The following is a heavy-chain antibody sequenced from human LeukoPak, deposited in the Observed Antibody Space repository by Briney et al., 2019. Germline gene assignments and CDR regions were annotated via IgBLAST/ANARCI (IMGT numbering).Heavy chain of an antibody. CDR2: ISSRSSYI. D-gene: IGHD6-19*01. V-gene: IGHV3-21*01. CDR3: VRDGLAGTSWSDY. J-gene: IGHJ4*02. CDR1: GFTFSSYS. Sequence: GGSLRLSCAASGFTFSSYSMIWVRQAPGKGLEWVSSISSRSSYIYYADSVKGRFTISRDNAKNSLYLQMNSLRAEDTAVYYCVRDGLAGTSWSDYWGQGTLVTVSS.